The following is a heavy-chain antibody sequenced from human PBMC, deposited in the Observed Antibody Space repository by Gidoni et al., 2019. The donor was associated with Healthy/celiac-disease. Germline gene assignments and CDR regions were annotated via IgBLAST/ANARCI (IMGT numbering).Heavy chain of an antibody. V-gene: IGHV1-3*01. Sequence: QVQLVQSGAEVKKPGASVKVSCKASGYTFTSYAMHWVRQAPGQRLEWMGWLNAGNGNTKYSQKFQGRVTITRDTSASTAYMELSSLRSEDTAVYYCAREGNPWDYFDYWGQGTLVTVSS. CDR1: GYTFTSYA. J-gene: IGHJ4*02. CDR3: AREGNPWDYFDY. CDR2: LNAGNGNT. D-gene: IGHD3-16*01.